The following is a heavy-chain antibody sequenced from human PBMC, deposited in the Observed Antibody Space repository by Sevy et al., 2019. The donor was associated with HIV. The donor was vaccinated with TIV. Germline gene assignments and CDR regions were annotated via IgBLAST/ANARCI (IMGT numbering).Heavy chain of an antibody. V-gene: IGHV3-13*01. J-gene: IGHJ4*02. D-gene: IGHD1-1*01. CDR2: IGTAGDT. CDR3: ARAKEGTGTLYFDY. CDR1: GFTFSSYD. Sequence: GGSLRLSCAASGFTFSSYDMHWVSQATGKGLEWVSAIGTAGDTYYPGSVKGRFTISRENAKNSLYLQMNSLSAGDTAVYYCARAKEGTGTLYFDYWGQGTLVTVSS.